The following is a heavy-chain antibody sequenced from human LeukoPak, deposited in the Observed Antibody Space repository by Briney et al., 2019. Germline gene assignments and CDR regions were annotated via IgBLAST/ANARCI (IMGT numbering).Heavy chain of an antibody. CDR2: IYYSGST. CDR1: GGSISSSSYY. V-gene: IGHV4-39*01. J-gene: IGHJ4*02. CDR3: ARGRVTMVRGLLFDY. Sequence: SETLSLTCTVSGGSISSSSYYWGWIRQPPGKGLEWIGSIYYSGSTYYNPSLKSRVTISVDTSKNQFSLKLSSVTAADTAVYYCARGRVTMVRGLLFDYWGQGTLVTVSS. D-gene: IGHD3-10*01.